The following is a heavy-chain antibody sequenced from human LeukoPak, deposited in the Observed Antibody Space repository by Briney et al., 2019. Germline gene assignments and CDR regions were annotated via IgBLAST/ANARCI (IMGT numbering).Heavy chain of an antibody. V-gene: IGHV4-38-2*02. CDR1: GYSISSGYY. J-gene: IGHJ4*02. CDR3: ARLAGTGYFDY. Sequence: KPSETLSLTCTVSGYSISSGYYWGWIRQPPGKGLEWIGSIYYSGSTYYNPSLKSRVTISVDTSKNQFSLKLSSVTAADTAVYYCARLAGTGYFDYWGQGTLVTVSS. D-gene: IGHD2-8*02. CDR2: IYYSGST.